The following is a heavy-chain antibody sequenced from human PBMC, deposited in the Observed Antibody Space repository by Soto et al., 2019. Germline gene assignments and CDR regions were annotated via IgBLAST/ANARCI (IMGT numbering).Heavy chain of an antibody. CDR3: TRQWEPKLDYYGMDV. V-gene: IGHV3-73*01. CDR1: GFTFSGSA. D-gene: IGHD1-1*01. J-gene: IGHJ6*04. Sequence: PGGSLRLSCAASGFTFSGSAMHWVRQASGKGLEWVGRIRSKANSYATAYAASVKGRFTISRDDSKNTAYLQMNSLKTEDTAVYYCTRQWEPKLDYYGMDVWGKGTTVT. CDR2: IRSKANSYAT.